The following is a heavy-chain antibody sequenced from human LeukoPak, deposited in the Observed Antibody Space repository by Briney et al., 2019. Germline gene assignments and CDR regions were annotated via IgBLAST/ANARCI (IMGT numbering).Heavy chain of an antibody. CDR3: ASDKWLLDY. Sequence: GGSLRLSCAASGFPFHTYWVHWVRQAPGKGLEWVASIKQDGNEKYYVDSVKGRFTISRDNAKSSLYLQMNSLTAEDTAVYYCASDKWLLDYWGQGTLVTVSS. D-gene: IGHD5-12*01. J-gene: IGHJ4*02. CDR1: GFPFHTYW. V-gene: IGHV3-7*04. CDR2: IKQDGNEK.